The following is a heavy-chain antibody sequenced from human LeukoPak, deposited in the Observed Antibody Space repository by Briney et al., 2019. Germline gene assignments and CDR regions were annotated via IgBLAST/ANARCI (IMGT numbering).Heavy chain of an antibody. CDR3: TRDRGYSSGWYTDAFDI. CDR1: GFTFGDYA. V-gene: IGHV3-49*04. Sequence: GAPRLSCTASGFTFGDYAMSWVRQAPGKGLGWVGFTRSKAYGGTTEYAASVKGRFTISRYDSQSIAYLQMNSLKTEDTAVYYCTRDRGYSSGWYTDAFDIWGQGTMVTVSS. CDR2: TRSKAYGGTT. D-gene: IGHD6-19*01. J-gene: IGHJ3*02.